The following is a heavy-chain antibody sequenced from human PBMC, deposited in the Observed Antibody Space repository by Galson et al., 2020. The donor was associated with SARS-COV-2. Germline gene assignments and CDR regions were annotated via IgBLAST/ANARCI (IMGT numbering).Heavy chain of an antibody. J-gene: IGHJ4*02. CDR3: VRPPLVRQRLLPGY. CDR2: INQDGSEE. V-gene: IGHV3-7*01. CDR1: GFTFSNYW. D-gene: IGHD6-25*01. Sequence: GGSLRLSCEASGFTFSNYWMSWVRQAPGKGLEWVAHINQDGSEENSVASVEGRFTISRDNAKNSLYLQMNSLRAEDTAMYYCVRPPLVRQRLLPGYWGQGTLVTVSS.